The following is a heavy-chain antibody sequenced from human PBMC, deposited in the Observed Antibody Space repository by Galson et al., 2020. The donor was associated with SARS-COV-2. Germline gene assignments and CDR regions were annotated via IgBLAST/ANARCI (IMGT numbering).Heavy chain of an antibody. CDR1: GFTLSTYT. Sequence: GGSLRLSCAASGFTLSTYTMTWVRQAPGKGLEWVSSISSGSRYIYYVDSVKGRFTISRDDAKNSVSLQMSSLRAEDTAVYYCARDGITEGHYFYYAMDVWGQGTPVTVSS. J-gene: IGHJ6*02. V-gene: IGHV3-21*01. D-gene: IGHD1-20*01. CDR3: ARDGITEGHYFYYAMDV. CDR2: ISSGSRYI.